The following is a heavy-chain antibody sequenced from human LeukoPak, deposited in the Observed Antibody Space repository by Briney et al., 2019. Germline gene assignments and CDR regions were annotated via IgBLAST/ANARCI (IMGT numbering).Heavy chain of an antibody. D-gene: IGHD6-19*01. Sequence: GASVKVSCKASGYIFTSYYMHWVRQAPGQGFEWMGIINPSGGSTSYAQKFQGRVTMTRDTSTSTIYMELSSLRSEDTAVYHCAKEGRSSGWYYLDYWSQGTLVIVSS. J-gene: IGHJ4*02. CDR3: AKEGRSSGWYYLDY. V-gene: IGHV1-46*01. CDR1: GYIFTSYY. CDR2: INPSGGST.